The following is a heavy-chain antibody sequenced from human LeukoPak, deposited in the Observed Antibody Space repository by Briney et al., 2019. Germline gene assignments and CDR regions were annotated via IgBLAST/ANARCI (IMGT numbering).Heavy chain of an antibody. J-gene: IGHJ4*02. D-gene: IGHD6-13*01. CDR3: ARVVAAAGTDY. V-gene: IGHV3-21*01. CDR1: GFTFSSYS. CDR2: ISSSSSYI. Sequence: GGSLRLSCAASGFTFSSYSMNWVRQAPGKGLEWVSSISSSSSYIYYADSVKGRFTISRDNAKNSLYLQMNSLRAEDTAVYYCARVVAAAGTDYWGQGTLVTVSS.